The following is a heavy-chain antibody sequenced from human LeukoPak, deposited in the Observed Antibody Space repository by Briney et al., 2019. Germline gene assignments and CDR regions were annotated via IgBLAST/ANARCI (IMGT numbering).Heavy chain of an antibody. D-gene: IGHD3-22*01. CDR1: GYTFTGYY. J-gene: IGHJ3*02. Sequence: ASVKVSCKASGYTFTGYYMHWVRQAPGQGLERMGWINPNSGGTNYAQKFQGRVTMTRDTSISTAYMELSRLRSDDTAVYYCAVYDSSGYYYVSVYDAFDIWGQGTMVTVSS. V-gene: IGHV1-2*02. CDR2: INPNSGGT. CDR3: AVYDSSGYYYVSVYDAFDI.